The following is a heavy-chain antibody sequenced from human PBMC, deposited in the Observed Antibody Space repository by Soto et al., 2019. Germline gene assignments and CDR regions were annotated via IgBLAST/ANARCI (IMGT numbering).Heavy chain of an antibody. V-gene: IGHV3-30-3*01. J-gene: IGHJ4*02. D-gene: IGHD5-18*01. CDR2: ISYDGSNK. CDR3: AKDRSARGYSYGPNFDD. Sequence: GGSLRLSCAASGFTFSSYAMHWVRQAPGKGLEWVAVISYDGSNKYYADSVKGRFTISRDNSKNTLYLQMNSLRAEDTAVYYCAKDRSARGYSYGPNFDDWGQGILVTVSS. CDR1: GFTFSSYA.